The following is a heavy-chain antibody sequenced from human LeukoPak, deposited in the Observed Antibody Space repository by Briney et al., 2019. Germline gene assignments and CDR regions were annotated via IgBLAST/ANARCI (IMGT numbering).Heavy chain of an antibody. Sequence: GGSLRLSCAASGFTFSSYAMSWVRQAPGKGLEWVSAISGSGGSTYYADSVKGRFTISRDNSKNTLYLQMNSLRAEDTAVYYCAGEYGDYIRYYYYGMGVWGQGTTVTVSS. CDR1: GFTFSSYA. D-gene: IGHD4-17*01. V-gene: IGHV3-23*01. CDR2: ISGSGGST. CDR3: AGEYGDYIRYYYYGMGV. J-gene: IGHJ6*02.